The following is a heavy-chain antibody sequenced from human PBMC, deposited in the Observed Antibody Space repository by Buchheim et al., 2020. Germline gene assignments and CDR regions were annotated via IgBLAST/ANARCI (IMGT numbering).Heavy chain of an antibody. J-gene: IGHJ4*02. CDR2: IKQDGSEK. CDR3: ARDPLTTVTTAFDY. Sequence: EVQLVESGGGLVQPGGSLRLSCAASGFTFSRYWMSWVRQAPGKGLEWVANIKQDGSEKYYVDSVKGRFPISRDNATNSLYLQMNSLRAEDTAVYYCARDPLTTVTTAFDYWGQGTL. CDR1: GFTFSRYW. V-gene: IGHV3-7*01. D-gene: IGHD4-11*01.